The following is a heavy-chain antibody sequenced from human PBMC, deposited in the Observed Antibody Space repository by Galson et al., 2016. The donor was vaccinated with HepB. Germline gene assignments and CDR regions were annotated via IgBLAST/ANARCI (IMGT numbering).Heavy chain of an antibody. J-gene: IGHJ4*02. CDR1: GFTFSSYA. CDR2: ITGSGSST. CDR3: AKGPRVVVTKWGYFDY. Sequence: SLRLSCAASGFTFSSYAMSWVRQAPGKGLEWVSTITGSGSSTYYADSVKGRFTISRDNSKNTLYLQMNSLRAEDTAVYYCAKGPRVVVTKWGYFDYWGQGTLVTVSS. D-gene: IGHD3-22*01. V-gene: IGHV3-23*01.